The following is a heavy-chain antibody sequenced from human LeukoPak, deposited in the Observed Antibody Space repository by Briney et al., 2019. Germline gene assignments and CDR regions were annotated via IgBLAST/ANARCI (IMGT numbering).Heavy chain of an antibody. J-gene: IGHJ6*02. CDR2: ISSSGSTI. Sequence: PGGSLRLSCAASGFTFSDYYMSWIRQAPGKGLEWVSYISSSGSTIYYADSVKGRFTISRDNAKNSLYLQMNSLRAEDTAVYYCAKGYCSGGRCYSTPYYYYGMDVWGQRTTVTVSS. CDR1: GFTFSDYY. V-gene: IGHV3-11*01. D-gene: IGHD2-15*01. CDR3: AKGYCSGGRCYSTPYYYYGMDV.